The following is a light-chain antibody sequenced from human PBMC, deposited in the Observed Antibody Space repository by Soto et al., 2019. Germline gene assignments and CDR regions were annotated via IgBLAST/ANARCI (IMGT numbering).Light chain of an antibody. CDR2: RNN. J-gene: IGLJ1*01. Sequence: QSVLTQPPSASGTPGQRVTISCSGSSSNIGSNYVYWYQQLPGTAPKLLIYRNNQRPSGVPDRFSGSKSGTSASLAISGLRSEDEADYFCAAWDESLSGLSVFGTGTKVTVL. CDR3: AAWDESLSGLSV. V-gene: IGLV1-47*01. CDR1: SSNIGSNY.